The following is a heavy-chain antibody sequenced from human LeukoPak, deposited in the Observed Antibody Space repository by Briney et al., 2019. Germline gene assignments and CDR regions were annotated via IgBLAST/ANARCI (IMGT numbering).Heavy chain of an antibody. D-gene: IGHD2-15*01. CDR3: ARVRYCSGGSCSPFDY. CDR2: IYYSGST. J-gene: IGHJ4*02. V-gene: IGHV4-59*01. Sequence: PSETLSLTCTVSGGSISSYYRSWIRQPPGKGLEWIGYIYYSGSTNYNPSLKSRVTISVDTSKNQFSLKLSSVTAADTAVYYCARVRYCSGGSCSPFDYWGQGTLVTVSS. CDR1: GGSISSYY.